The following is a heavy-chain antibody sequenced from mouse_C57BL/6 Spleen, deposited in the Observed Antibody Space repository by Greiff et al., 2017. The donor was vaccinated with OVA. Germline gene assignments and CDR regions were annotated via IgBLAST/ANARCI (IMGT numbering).Heavy chain of an antibody. CDR3: AQGWLLRGFAY. CDR2: ISSGSSTF. D-gene: IGHD2-3*01. J-gene: IGHJ3*01. Sequence: EVKVVESGGGLVKPGGSLKLSCAASGFTFSDYGMHWVRQAPEKGLEWVAYISSGSSTFYSADTVKGRFTISIDKAKNTLFLQMTSLRSEDTAMYYCAQGWLLRGFAYWGQGTLVTVSA. CDR1: GFTFSDYG. V-gene: IGHV5-17*01.